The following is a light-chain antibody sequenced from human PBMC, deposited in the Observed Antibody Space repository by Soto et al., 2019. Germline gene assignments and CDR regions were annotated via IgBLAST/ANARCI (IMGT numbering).Light chain of an antibody. V-gene: IGKV3-20*01. J-gene: IGKJ5*01. CDR2: GAS. CDR1: QSVSSSY. Sequence: EIVLTQSPGTLSLSPGERATLSCRASQSVSSSYLAWYQQKPGQAPRLLIFGASSRATGIPDRFSGSGSGTDFTLTISRLEPEDFAVYYCQQYGDLPITFGQGTRLAIK. CDR3: QQYGDLPIT.